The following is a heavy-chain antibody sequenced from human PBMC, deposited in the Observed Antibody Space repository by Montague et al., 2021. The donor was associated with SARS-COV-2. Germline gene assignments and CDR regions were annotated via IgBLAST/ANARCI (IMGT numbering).Heavy chain of an antibody. Sequence: FRRLSCAASGFPFSGYWMSWVRQAPGKGLEWVANIKHDESEKYYVDSVKGRFTISRDNAKNSLYLQVNSLRAEDTAVYYCARATLYMDVWGKGTTVTVSS. V-gene: IGHV3-7*01. J-gene: IGHJ6*03. CDR1: GFPFSGYW. CDR2: IKHDESEK. CDR3: ARATLYMDV.